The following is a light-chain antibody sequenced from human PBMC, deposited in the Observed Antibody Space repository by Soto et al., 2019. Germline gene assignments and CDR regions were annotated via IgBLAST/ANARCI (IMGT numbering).Light chain of an antibody. CDR2: EVS. Sequence: QSVLTQPASVSGSPGQSITISCTGTSSDVGGYNYVSWYQQHPGKAPKLMIYEVSNRPSGVSNRFSGSKSGNTASLTISGLQAEDEADYYCSSYTSSSSNYVLGTGNKVTLL. J-gene: IGLJ1*01. V-gene: IGLV2-14*01. CDR1: SSDVGGYNY. CDR3: SSYTSSSSNYV.